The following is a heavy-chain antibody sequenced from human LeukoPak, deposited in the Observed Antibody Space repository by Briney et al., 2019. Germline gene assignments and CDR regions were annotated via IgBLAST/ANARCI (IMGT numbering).Heavy chain of an antibody. CDR1: GFTFSSYA. J-gene: IGHJ4*02. V-gene: IGHV3-23*01. CDR2: ISGSGGST. Sequence: GGSLRLSCAASGFTFSSYAMSWVRQAPGKGLEWVSAISGSGGSTYYADSVKGRFTIPRHNSKNTLYLQMNSLRAEDTAVYYCAKDRYYGSGNYYREFDYWGQGTLVSVSS. CDR3: AKDRYYGSGNYYREFDY. D-gene: IGHD3-10*01.